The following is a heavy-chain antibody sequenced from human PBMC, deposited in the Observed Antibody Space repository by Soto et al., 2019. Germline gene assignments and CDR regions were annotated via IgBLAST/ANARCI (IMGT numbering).Heavy chain of an antibody. CDR3: ARDHRMDRGGYGMDV. J-gene: IGHJ6*02. D-gene: IGHD3-10*01. V-gene: IGHV1-18*01. CDR2: ISAYNGNT. Sequence: QLQLVQSGAEVKKPGASVKVSCKASGYTFTSYGFSWVRQAPGQGLEWMGWISAYNGNTNYAQKLQGRVTMTSDTSTSTAYMELRSLRSDDTAVYYCARDHRMDRGGYGMDVWGQGTTVTVSS. CDR1: GYTFTSYG.